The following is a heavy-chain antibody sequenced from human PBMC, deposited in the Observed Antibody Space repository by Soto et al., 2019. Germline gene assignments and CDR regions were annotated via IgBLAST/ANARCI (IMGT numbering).Heavy chain of an antibody. CDR3: ARQIGNWFDP. CDR2: IYYSGST. CDR1: GGSISSSGYL. Sequence: SETLSLTCTVSGGSISSSGYLLGWIRQPKGKGLEWIGSIYYSGSTYYNPSLKSRVTISLDTSKNQFSLKLSSVTAADPAVYSCARQIGNWFDPWGQGTLVTVS. J-gene: IGHJ5*02. V-gene: IGHV4-39*01.